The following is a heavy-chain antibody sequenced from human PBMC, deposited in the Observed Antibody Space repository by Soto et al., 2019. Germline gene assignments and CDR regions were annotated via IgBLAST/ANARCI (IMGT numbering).Heavy chain of an antibody. Sequence: PGGSLRLSCAASGFTCSSYEMNWVRQAPGKGLEWVSYISSSGSTIYYADSVKGRFTISRDNAKNSLYLQMNSLRAEDTAVYYCARTLILLAAAGPGDYWGQGTLVTVSS. CDR2: ISSSGSTI. J-gene: IGHJ4*02. CDR1: GFTCSSYE. D-gene: IGHD6-13*01. CDR3: ARTLILLAAAGPGDY. V-gene: IGHV3-48*03.